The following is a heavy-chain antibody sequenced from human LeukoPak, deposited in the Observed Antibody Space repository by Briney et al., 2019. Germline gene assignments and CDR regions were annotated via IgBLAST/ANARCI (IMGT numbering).Heavy chain of an antibody. CDR2: IYSGGST. CDR1: GFTVSSNY. CDR3: ARAPPASYYYDY. J-gene: IGHJ4*02. Sequence: PGGSLRLSCAASGFTVSSNYMSWVRQVPGKGLEWVSVIYSGGSTYYADSVKGRFTISRDNSKNTLYLQMNSLRAEDTAVYYCARAPPASYYYDYWGQGTLVTVSS. D-gene: IGHD6-6*01. V-gene: IGHV3-66*02.